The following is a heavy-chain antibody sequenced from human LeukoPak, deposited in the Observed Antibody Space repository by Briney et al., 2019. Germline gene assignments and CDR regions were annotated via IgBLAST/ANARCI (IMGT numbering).Heavy chain of an antibody. CDR2: IRYDGTNK. Sequence: GGSLRLSCAASGFTFSSYAMHWVRQAPGKGLEWVAFIRYDGTNKYYADSVKGRFPISRDNSKDTLYLQMNSLRAEDTAVYYCAKDQSGSYSNGLDYWGQGTLVTVSS. V-gene: IGHV3-30*02. CDR3: AKDQSGSYSNGLDY. CDR1: GFTFSSYA. D-gene: IGHD1-26*01. J-gene: IGHJ4*02.